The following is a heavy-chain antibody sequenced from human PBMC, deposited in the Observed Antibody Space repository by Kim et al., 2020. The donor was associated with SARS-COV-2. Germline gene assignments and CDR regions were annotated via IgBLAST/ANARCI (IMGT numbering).Heavy chain of an antibody. D-gene: IGHD3-22*01. J-gene: IGHJ4*02. CDR2: IYYSGST. V-gene: IGHV4-59*01. Sequence: SETLSLTCTVSGGSISSYYWSWIRQPPGKGLEWIGYIYYSGSTNYNPSLKSRVTISVDTSKNQFSLKLSSVTAADTAVYYCARADYYDSSDGIGYWGQGTLVTVSS. CDR3: ARADYYDSSDGIGY. CDR1: GGSISSYY.